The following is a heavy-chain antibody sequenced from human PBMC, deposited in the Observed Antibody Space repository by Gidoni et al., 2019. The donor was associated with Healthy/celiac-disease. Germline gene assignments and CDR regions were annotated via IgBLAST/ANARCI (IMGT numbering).Heavy chain of an antibody. CDR3: ARDGSVRGVMNAFDI. D-gene: IGHD3-10*01. J-gene: IGHJ3*02. CDR1: GGSISSGSYY. V-gene: IGHV4-61*02. CDR2: IYTSGST. Sequence: QVQLQESGPGLVKPSQTLSLTCPVSGGSISSGSYYWSWIRQPAGKGLEWIGRIYTSGSTNYNPSLKSRVTISVDTSKNQFSLKLSSVTAADTAVYYCARDGSVRGVMNAFDIWGQGTMVPSLQ.